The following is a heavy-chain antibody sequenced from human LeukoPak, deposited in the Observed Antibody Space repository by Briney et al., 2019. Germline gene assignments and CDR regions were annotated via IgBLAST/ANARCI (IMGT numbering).Heavy chain of an antibody. CDR3: ARGRGSYRKYYFDY. J-gene: IGHJ4*02. Sequence: SETLSLTCAVYGGSFSGYYWSWIRQPPGKGLEWIGVINHSGSTNYNPSLKSRVTISVDTSKNQFSLKLSSVTAADTAVYYCARGRGSYRKYYFDYWGQGTLVTVSS. V-gene: IGHV4-34*01. CDR2: INHSGST. D-gene: IGHD1-26*01. CDR1: GGSFSGYY.